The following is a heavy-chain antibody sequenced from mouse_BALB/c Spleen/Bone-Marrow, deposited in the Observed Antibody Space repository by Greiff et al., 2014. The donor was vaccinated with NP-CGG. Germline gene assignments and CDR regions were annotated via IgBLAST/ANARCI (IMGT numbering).Heavy chain of an antibody. CDR2: IWSDGST. J-gene: IGHJ4*01. V-gene: IGHV2-6*02. D-gene: IGHD2-12*01. CDR3: ARSSPTTWAMDY. Sequence: VQLQQSGPGLVAPSQSLSITCTVSGFSLTSYGVHWVRQPPGKGLEWLVVIWSDGSTTYNSALKSRLSISKDNSKSQVFLKMNSLQTDDTAMYYCARSSPTTWAMDYWGQGTSVTVSS. CDR1: GFSLTSYG.